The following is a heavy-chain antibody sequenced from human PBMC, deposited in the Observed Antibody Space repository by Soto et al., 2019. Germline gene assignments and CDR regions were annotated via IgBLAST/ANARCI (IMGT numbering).Heavy chain of an antibody. CDR3: ARPPGNGVFNDAFDI. CDR2: IYPGDSDP. D-gene: IGHD2-8*01. CDR1: GYSFTSYW. V-gene: IGHV5-51*01. J-gene: IGHJ3*02. Sequence: GESLKISCKGSGYSFTSYWIGWVRQMPGKGLEWMGIIYPGDSDPRYSPSFQGQVTISADKSISPAYLQWSSLKASDTAMYYCARPPGNGVFNDAFDIWGQGTMVTVSS.